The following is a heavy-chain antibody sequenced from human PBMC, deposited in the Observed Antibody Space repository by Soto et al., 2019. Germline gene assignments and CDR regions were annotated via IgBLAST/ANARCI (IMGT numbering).Heavy chain of an antibody. Sequence: SVKVSCKASGGTFSSYAISWVRQAPGQGLEWMGGIIPIFGTANYAQKFQGRVTITADESTGTAYMELRSLKSQDTAVYYCVRDSGAKLSSSWGQGTLGTVSS. D-gene: IGHD6-13*01. CDR3: VRDSGAKLSSS. J-gene: IGHJ4*02. V-gene: IGHV1-69*13. CDR1: GGTFSSYA. CDR2: IIPIFGTA.